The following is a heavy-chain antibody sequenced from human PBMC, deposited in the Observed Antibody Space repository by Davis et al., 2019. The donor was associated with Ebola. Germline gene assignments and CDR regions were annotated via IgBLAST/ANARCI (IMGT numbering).Heavy chain of an antibody. CDR2: IYYSGST. V-gene: IGHV4-30-4*01. D-gene: IGHD2-21*02. CDR1: GGSISSGDYY. CDR3: ARENHIVVVTANDNWFDP. J-gene: IGHJ5*02. Sequence: PSETLSLTCTVSGGSISSGDYYWSWIRQPPGKGLEWIGYIYYSGSTYYNPSLKSRVTISVDTSKNQFSLKLSSVTAADTAVYYCARENHIVVVTANDNWFDPWGQGTLVTVSS.